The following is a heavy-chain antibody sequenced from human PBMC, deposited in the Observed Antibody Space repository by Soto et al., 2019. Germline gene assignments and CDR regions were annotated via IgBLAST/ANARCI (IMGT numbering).Heavy chain of an antibody. CDR2: INPHGGST. J-gene: IGHJ5*02. CDR1: RDTFTSYY. D-gene: IGHD3-22*01. CDR3: ARGVSGSGYYPRWFDP. Sequence: ASVKVSCKAPRDTFTSYYINWVRQAPVQGLEWMGVINPHGGSTAYAQKFKGRVTLTRDTSASTVYREVSSLTSDDTAVYYCARGVSGSGYYPRWFDPWGQGTLVTVSS. V-gene: IGHV1-46*01.